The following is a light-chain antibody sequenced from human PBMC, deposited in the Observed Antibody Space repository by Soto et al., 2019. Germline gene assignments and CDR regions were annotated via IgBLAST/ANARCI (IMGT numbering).Light chain of an antibody. Sequence: DIQMTQSPSTLSASVGDRVTITCRASQSVSTRLAWYQQKPGKAPKLLIYDASSLKTGVPSRFSGSGSGAEFTLTISSLQPDDFATYYCQQYQSYSETFGHGTKVEIK. CDR1: QSVSTR. J-gene: IGKJ1*01. V-gene: IGKV1-5*01. CDR2: DAS. CDR3: QQYQSYSET.